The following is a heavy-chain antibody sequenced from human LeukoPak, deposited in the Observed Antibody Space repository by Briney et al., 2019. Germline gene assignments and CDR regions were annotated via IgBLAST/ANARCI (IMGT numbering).Heavy chain of an antibody. CDR2: INWNGGST. J-gene: IGHJ4*02. CDR3: AREYSSSSGRLFDY. D-gene: IGHD6-6*01. CDR1: GFTFDDYG. Sequence: PGGSLRLSCAASGFTFDDYGMSWVRQAPGKGLEWVSGINWNGGSTGYADSVKGRFTISRDNAKNSLYLQMNSLRAEDTAVYYCAREYSSSSGRLFDYWGPGTLVTVSS. V-gene: IGHV3-20*04.